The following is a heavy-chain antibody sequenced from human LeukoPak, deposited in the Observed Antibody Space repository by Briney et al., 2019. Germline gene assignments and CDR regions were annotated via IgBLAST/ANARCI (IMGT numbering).Heavy chain of an antibody. J-gene: IGHJ4*02. CDR3: ARQGQRRNPWYYFDY. V-gene: IGHV4-61*02. D-gene: IGHD1-1*01. Sequence: SETLSLTCTVSGGSISSGSYYWSWIRQPAGKGLEWIGRIYTSGSTNYNPSLESRVTMSVDMSKNEFSLKLKSVTAADTAVYYCARQGQRRNPWYYFDYWGQGALVTVSS. CDR1: GGSISSGSYY. CDR2: IYTSGST.